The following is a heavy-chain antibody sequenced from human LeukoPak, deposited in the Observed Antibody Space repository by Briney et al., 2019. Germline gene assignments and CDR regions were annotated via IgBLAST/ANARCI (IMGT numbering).Heavy chain of an antibody. CDR1: GFTFSSYA. D-gene: IGHD6-19*01. V-gene: IGHV3-30-3*01. CDR3: ARDRQWLASNYFDY. Sequence: PGGSLRLSCAASGFTFSSYAMHWVRQAPGKGLEWVAVISYDGSNKYYADSVKGRFTISRDNSKNTQYLQMNSLRAEDTAVYYCARDRQWLASNYFDYWGQGTLVTVSS. CDR2: ISYDGSNK. J-gene: IGHJ4*02.